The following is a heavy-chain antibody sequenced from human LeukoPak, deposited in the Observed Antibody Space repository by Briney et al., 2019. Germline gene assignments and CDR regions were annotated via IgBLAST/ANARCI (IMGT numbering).Heavy chain of an antibody. D-gene: IGHD1-26*01. CDR1: GFTFDDYA. Sequence: GGSLRLSCAASGFTFDDYAMHWVRQAPGKGLEWVSGITWNSGSIDYADSVKGRFTISRDNAKNSLYLQMNSLRAEDTAVYYCARDPYRGSYSDYYYYYMDVWGKGTTVTVSS. V-gene: IGHV3-9*01. CDR3: ARDPYRGSYSDYYYYYMDV. CDR2: ITWNSGSI. J-gene: IGHJ6*03.